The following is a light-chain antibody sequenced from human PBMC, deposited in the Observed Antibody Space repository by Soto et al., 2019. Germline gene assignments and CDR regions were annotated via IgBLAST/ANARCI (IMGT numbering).Light chain of an antibody. V-gene: IGLV2-23*02. CDR1: TSDVGSYNL. CDR2: EVS. Sequence: QSALTQPASVSGSPGQSITISCTGTTSDVGSYNLVSWYQQHPGKAPKLMIYEVSKRPSGVSNRFSGSKSGNTASLTISGLQAEDEDDYYCCSYAGSRYVFGTGTKVTVL. CDR3: CSYAGSRYV. J-gene: IGLJ1*01.